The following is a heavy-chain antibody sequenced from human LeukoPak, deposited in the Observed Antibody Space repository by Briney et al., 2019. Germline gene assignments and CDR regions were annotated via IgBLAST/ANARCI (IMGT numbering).Heavy chain of an antibody. J-gene: IGHJ4*02. CDR2: ISSSSSYI. Sequence: GGSLRLSCAASGFTFSSYSMNWVRQAPGKGLEWVSSISSSSSYIYYADSVNCRFTISRDNAKNSLYLQMNSLRAEDTAVYYCAQYQLPTNWGQGTLVTVSS. CDR1: GFTFSSYS. CDR3: AQYQLPTN. V-gene: IGHV3-21*01. D-gene: IGHD2-2*01.